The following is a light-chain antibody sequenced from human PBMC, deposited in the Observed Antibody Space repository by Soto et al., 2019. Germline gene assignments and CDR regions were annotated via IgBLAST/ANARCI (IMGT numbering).Light chain of an antibody. CDR3: CSYAGSSTFV. J-gene: IGLJ3*02. CDR2: EGI. Sequence: QSALTQPASVSGSPGQSITISCTGTSSDLGCYNLVTWYQHHPGKAPKLIIFEGIKRPSGVANRFSGSKSGNTASLTISGLQAEDEADYYCCSYAGSSTFVFGGGTKVTVL. V-gene: IGLV2-23*03. CDR1: SSDLGCYNL.